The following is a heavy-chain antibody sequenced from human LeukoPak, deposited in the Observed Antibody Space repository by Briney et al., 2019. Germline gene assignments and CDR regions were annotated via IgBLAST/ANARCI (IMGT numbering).Heavy chain of an antibody. J-gene: IGHJ4*02. CDR1: GGSISSYY. CDR3: ARRRGYCSGGSCTYYFDY. V-gene: IGHV4-59*08. D-gene: IGHD2-15*01. CDR2: IYYSGST. Sequence: PSETLPLTCTVSGGSISSYYWSWIRQSPGKGLEWIGYIYYSGSTNYNPSLKSRVTISVDTSKNQFSLKLSSVTAADTAVYYCARRRGYCSGGSCTYYFDYWGQGTLVTVSS.